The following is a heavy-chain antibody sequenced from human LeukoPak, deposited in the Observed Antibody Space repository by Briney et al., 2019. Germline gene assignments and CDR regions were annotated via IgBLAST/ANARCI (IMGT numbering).Heavy chain of an antibody. J-gene: IGHJ4*02. CDR1: GFTFSRSG. D-gene: IGHD3/OR15-3a*01. CDR2: ISESGTGT. V-gene: IGHV3-23*01. CDR3: AKESQSDFYGCIFYTLEEN. Sequence: GGSLRLSCAASGFTFSRSGMSWVRQAPGKGLVWVSGISESGTGTYYADSVKGRFTISRDNSKNTLYLQMNSLRAEDTAVYYCAKESQSDFYGCIFYTLEENWGQGTLVTVSS.